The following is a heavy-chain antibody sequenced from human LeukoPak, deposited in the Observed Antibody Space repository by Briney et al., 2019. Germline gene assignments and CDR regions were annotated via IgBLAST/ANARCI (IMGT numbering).Heavy chain of an antibody. D-gene: IGHD4-17*01. Sequence: GASVKVSCKASGYTFTDYYIHWVRQAPGQGLEWMGWINPKSGGTNFVLKFQGRVTMTRDTSISTAYMELSRLRSDDTAVYYCGSILGDDYGDYLGAFDIWGQGTMVTVSS. CDR1: GYTFTDYY. CDR2: INPKSGGT. J-gene: IGHJ3*02. V-gene: IGHV1-2*02. CDR3: GSILGDDYGDYLGAFDI.